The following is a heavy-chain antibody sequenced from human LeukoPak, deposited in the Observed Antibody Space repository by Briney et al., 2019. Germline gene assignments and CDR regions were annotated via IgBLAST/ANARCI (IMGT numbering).Heavy chain of an antibody. D-gene: IGHD3-3*01. V-gene: IGHV5-51*01. J-gene: IGHJ4*02. CDR3: ARQNDFRLDY. Sequence: GESLKISCKGSGYTFSSYWIGGVRQMPGKGLEWMGIIYPGDSDTRYSPSLQGQVTISVDTSIGTAYLQWSSLKASDTAIYYCARQNDFRLDYWGQGTLVTVSS. CDR2: IYPGDSDT. CDR1: GYTFSSYW.